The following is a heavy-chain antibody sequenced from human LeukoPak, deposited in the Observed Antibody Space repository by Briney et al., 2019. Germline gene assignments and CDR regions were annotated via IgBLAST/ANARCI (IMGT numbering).Heavy chain of an antibody. CDR2: IRYDGSNK. J-gene: IGHJ4*02. CDR3: AKDGAGRHYFDY. CDR1: GFTFSSYD. D-gene: IGHD3-16*01. V-gene: IGHV3-30*02. Sequence: GGSLRLSCAASGFTFSSYDMHWVRQAPGRGLEWVAFIRYDGSNKYNADSVQGRFTISRDNSRNTVYLQMNSLRVEDTAVYYCAKDGAGRHYFDYWGQGTLVTVSS.